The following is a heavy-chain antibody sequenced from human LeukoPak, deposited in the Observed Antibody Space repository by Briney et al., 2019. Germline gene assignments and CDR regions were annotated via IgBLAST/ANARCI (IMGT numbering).Heavy chain of an antibody. J-gene: IGHJ6*03. CDR2: IHNDGTQG. CDR3: AKEGDEFRGYLDV. D-gene: IGHD2-21*02. V-gene: IGHV3-33*06. CDR1: GFTFSRLG. Sequence: GTSLRLSCAASGFTFSRLGMQWVRQAPGKGLEWVAVIHNDGTQGQYGDSVKGRFTISKGNSQSTLYLQMNNLRDDDTAVYYCAKEGDEFRGYLDVWGKGTTVTVSS.